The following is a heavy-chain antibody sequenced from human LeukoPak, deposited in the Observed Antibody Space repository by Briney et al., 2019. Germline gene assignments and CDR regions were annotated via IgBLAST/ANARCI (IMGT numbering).Heavy chain of an antibody. CDR3: ARDSGYGSGSYIPVGDY. CDR1: GGSFGGYY. CDR2: INHSGST. D-gene: IGHD3-10*01. J-gene: IGHJ4*02. V-gene: IGHV4-34*01. Sequence: PSETLSLTCAVYGGSFGGYYWSWIRQPPGKGLEWIGEINHSGSTNYNPSLKSRVTISVDTSKNQFSLKLSSVTAADTAVYYCARDSGYGSGSYIPVGDYWGQGTLVTVSS.